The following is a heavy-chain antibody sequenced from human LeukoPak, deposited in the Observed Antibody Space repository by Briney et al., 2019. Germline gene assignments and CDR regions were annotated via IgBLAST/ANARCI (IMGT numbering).Heavy chain of an antibody. V-gene: IGHV4-59*02. Sequence: SETLSLTCTVSGGFVSNYYWSWIRQSPGKGLEWIGYISHSGSVNYNPSLKSRVTISVDTSKNQFSLKLSSVTAADTAVYYCARDTLYCSGGSCYAELDYWGQGTLVTVSS. CDR2: ISHSGSV. CDR1: GGFVSNYY. J-gene: IGHJ4*02. CDR3: ARDTLYCSGGSCYAELDY. D-gene: IGHD2-15*01.